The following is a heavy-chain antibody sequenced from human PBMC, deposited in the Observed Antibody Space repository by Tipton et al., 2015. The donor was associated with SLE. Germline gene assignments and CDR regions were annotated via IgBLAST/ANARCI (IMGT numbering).Heavy chain of an antibody. CDR3: ARDPYCGGDCYDAFDI. CDR1: GGSISSHY. D-gene: IGHD2-21*02. CDR2: IYHSGST. J-gene: IGHJ3*02. Sequence: TLSLTCTVSGGSISSHYWSWIRQPPGKGLEWIGSIYHSGSTYYNPSLKSRVTISVDTSKNQFSLKLSSVTAADTAVYYCARDPYCGGDCYDAFDIWGQGTMVTVSS. V-gene: IGHV4-59*11.